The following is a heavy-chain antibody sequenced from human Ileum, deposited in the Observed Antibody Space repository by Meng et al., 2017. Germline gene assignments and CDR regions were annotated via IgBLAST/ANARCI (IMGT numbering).Heavy chain of an antibody. CDR3: AREGLGGGVIKVDS. CDR1: DGSVSSNRHY. J-gene: IGHJ4*02. Sequence: HGQLLEAGPRLVRPSDTLSLTCHVSDGSVSSNRHYWTWMRQAPGKGLEWIGYISNSGTPNYNPSLKSRVTMSVDTSKNQFSLKLSSVTAADTAVYYCAREGLGGGVIKVDSWGQGTLVTVSS. D-gene: IGHD3-10*01. V-gene: IGHV4-61*01. CDR2: ISNSGTP.